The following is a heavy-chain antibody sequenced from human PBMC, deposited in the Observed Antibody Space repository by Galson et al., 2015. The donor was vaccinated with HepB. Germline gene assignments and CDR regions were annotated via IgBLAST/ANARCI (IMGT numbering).Heavy chain of an antibody. Sequence: SLRHSCAGSGFIFSKYDMHWVRQIVGKGLEWVSSVGTTGDTYYADSVKGRFTISRENAKNSFYLQMSSLRVEDTAIYYCTRVSLRFGELLDFWGQGALVTVSS. CDR3: TRVSLRFGELLDF. J-gene: IGHJ4*02. V-gene: IGHV3-13*04. CDR2: VGTTGDT. D-gene: IGHD3-10*01. CDR1: GFIFSKYD.